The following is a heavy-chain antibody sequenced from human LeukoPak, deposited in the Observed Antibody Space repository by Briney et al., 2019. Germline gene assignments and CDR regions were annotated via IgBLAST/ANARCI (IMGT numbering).Heavy chain of an antibody. CDR1: GFTFSSHA. J-gene: IGHJ4*02. V-gene: IGHV3-64*01. CDR3: ARVPIAAAGPYYFGY. Sequence: GGSLRLSCAASGFTFSSHAMHWVRQAPGKGLEYVSAISSNGGSTYYANSVKGRFTISRDNSKNTQYLQMGSLRAEDMAVYYCARVPIAAAGPYYFGYWGQGTLVTVSS. D-gene: IGHD6-13*01. CDR2: ISSNGGST.